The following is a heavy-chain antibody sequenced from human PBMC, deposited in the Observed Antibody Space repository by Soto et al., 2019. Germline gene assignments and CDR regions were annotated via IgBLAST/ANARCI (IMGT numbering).Heavy chain of an antibody. V-gene: IGHV3-30*03. CDR2: ISYDGSSR. CDR1: GFTFSSYG. D-gene: IGHD6-19*01. CDR3: SIPPGGWYPAFDY. Sequence: QVQLVESGGGVVQPGRSLRLSCAASGFTFSSYGMHWVRQAPGKGLEWVAVISYDGSSRYYADSVKGRFTISRDNSKITLYLQMNSLRVEDTAVYYCSIPPGGWYPAFDYWGQGTLVTVSS. J-gene: IGHJ4*02.